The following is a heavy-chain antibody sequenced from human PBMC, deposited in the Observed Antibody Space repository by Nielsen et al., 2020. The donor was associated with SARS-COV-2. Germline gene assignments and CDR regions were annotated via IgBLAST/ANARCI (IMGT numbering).Heavy chain of an antibody. V-gene: IGHV3-74*01. J-gene: IGHJ4*02. CDR1: GFTFNSYW. Sequence: GGSLTLSCAASGFTFNSYWMHWVRRGPGRGLVWVSRINNDGSRTSYADSVNGRFITFRDNAKNKVYLQMNSLRADDTAVYYCVYGVLESWGQGTLVIVSS. D-gene: IGHD3-16*01. CDR2: INNDGSRT. CDR3: VYGVLES.